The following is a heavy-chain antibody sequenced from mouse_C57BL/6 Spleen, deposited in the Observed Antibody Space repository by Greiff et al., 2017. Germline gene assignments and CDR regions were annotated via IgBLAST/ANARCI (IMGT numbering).Heavy chain of an antibody. CDR1: GYTFTSYW. Sequence: QVQLQQPGAELVMPGASVKLSCKASGYTFTSYWMHWVKQRPGQGLEWIGEIDPSDSYTNYNQKFKGKSTLTVDKSSSTAYMQLSSLTSEDSAVYYCARRRNLLDYWGQGTTLTVSS. J-gene: IGHJ2*01. CDR3: ARRRNLLDY. D-gene: IGHD6-1*01. CDR2: IDPSDSYT. V-gene: IGHV1-69*01.